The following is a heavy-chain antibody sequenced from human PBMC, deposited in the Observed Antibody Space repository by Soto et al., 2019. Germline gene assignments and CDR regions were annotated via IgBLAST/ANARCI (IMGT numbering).Heavy chain of an antibody. CDR2: IIPIFGTA. D-gene: IGHD1-7*01. CDR1: GGTFSSYA. V-gene: IGHV1-69*06. J-gene: IGHJ4*02. Sequence: SVKVSCKAAGGTFSSYAISWVRQAPGQGLEWMGGIIPIFGTANYAQKFQGRVTITANKSTSTAYMELSSLRSEDTAVYYCARVTGTKGPPLDYWGQGTLVTVSS. CDR3: ARVTGTKGPPLDY.